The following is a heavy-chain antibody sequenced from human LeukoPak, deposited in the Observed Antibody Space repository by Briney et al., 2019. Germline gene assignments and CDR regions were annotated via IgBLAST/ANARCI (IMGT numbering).Heavy chain of an antibody. CDR3: ARTYDDILTGFGWFDP. V-gene: IGHV4-30-2*01. CDR2: IYHSGST. Sequence: SETLSLTCAVSGGSISSGGYSWSWIRQPPRKGLEWIGYIYHSGSTYYNPSLKSRVTISVDRSKNQFSLKLSSVTAADPAVYFCARTYDDILTGFGWFDPWGQGTLVTVSS. D-gene: IGHD3-9*01. CDR1: GGSISSGGYS. J-gene: IGHJ5*02.